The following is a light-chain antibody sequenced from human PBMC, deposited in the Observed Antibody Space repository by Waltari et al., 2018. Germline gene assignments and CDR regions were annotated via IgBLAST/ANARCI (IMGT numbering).Light chain of an antibody. V-gene: IGLV2-14*01. J-gene: IGLJ2*01. CDR3: SSYTTISTTV. Sequence: QSALAQPAPLSGSPGPSITISCPGTRSDVGAYHFVSWYQHHPGKPPKLILYDVSRWPSGVFNRFFGSKSGNTASLSISGLQAEDGADYYCSSYTTISTTVCGGGTKVTVL. CDR2: DVS. CDR1: RSDVGAYHF.